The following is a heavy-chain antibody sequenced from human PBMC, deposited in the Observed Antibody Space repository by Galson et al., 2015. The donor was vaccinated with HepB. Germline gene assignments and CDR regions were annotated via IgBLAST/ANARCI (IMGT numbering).Heavy chain of an antibody. Sequence: SLRLSCAASGFTFSSYGMHWVRQAPGKGLEWVAVISYDGSNKYYADSVKGRFTISRDNSKNTLYLQMNSLRAEDTAVYYCAKVGYCSSTSCYIGGTFDYWGQGTLVTVSS. D-gene: IGHD2-2*02. CDR2: ISYDGSNK. CDR1: GFTFSSYG. CDR3: AKVGYCSSTSCYIGGTFDY. V-gene: IGHV3-30*18. J-gene: IGHJ4*02.